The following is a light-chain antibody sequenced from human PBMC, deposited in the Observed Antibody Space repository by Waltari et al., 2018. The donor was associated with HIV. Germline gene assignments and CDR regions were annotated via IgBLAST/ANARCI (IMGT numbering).Light chain of an antibody. Sequence: QSALTQPASVSGSPGQSITIPCTGTSSDLVSWYQQHPDKAPKVMIFEVSKRPSGVSNRCSGSKSGNTASLTISGLQAEDEADYYCCSYVGSGTWVFGGGTKLTVL. CDR1: SSDL. J-gene: IGLJ3*02. CDR2: EVS. CDR3: CSYVGSGTWV. V-gene: IGLV2-23*02.